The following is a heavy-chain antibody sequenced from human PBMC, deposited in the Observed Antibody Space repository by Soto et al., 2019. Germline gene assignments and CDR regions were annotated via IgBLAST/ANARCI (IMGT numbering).Heavy chain of an antibody. D-gene: IGHD3-3*01. Sequence: QITLNESGPTVVRPKETLTLTCRFSGFSLTNSGVGVGWIRQSPGKAPEWLALIYWDDDKRYSASLKSRLTITKDTSKNQVVLTVSDLDPTDTATYYCAHRVLRTVFGLVTTTAIYFDFWGQGTPVAVSS. CDR1: GFSLTNSGVG. CDR2: IYWDDDK. J-gene: IGHJ4*02. CDR3: AHRVLRTVFGLVTTTAIYFDF. V-gene: IGHV2-5*02.